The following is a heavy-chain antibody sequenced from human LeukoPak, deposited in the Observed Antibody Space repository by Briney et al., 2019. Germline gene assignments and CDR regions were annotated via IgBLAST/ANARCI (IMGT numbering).Heavy chain of an antibody. CDR2: IIPIFGTA. V-gene: IGHV1-69*05. D-gene: IGHD1-7*01. CDR3: ARGRENWNYPHYYYYYMDV. CDR1: GFTFSSYA. J-gene: IGHJ6*03. Sequence: KPGGSLRLSCAASGFTFSSYAISWVRQAPGQGLEWMGGIIPIFGTANYAQKFQGRVTITTDESTSTAYMELSSLRSEDTAVYYCARGRENWNYPHYYYYYMDVWGKGTTVTVSS.